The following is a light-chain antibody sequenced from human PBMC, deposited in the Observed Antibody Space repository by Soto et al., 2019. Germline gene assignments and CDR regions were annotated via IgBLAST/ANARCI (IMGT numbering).Light chain of an antibody. CDR1: QSVANRY. CDR3: QQYGGSHRT. V-gene: IGKV3-20*01. Sequence: EIVLTQSPETLSLSPGERATLFCRASQSVANRYLAWYQQKPGQAPRLLIYVASNRAPGSPDRFSGSGSGTDFTLTINRREPEDFAMNYCQQYGGSHRTFGQGTKVEI. CDR2: VAS. J-gene: IGKJ1*01.